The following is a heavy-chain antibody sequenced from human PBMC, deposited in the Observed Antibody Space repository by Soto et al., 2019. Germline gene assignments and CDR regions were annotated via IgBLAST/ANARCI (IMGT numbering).Heavy chain of an antibody. Sequence: QVQLVQSGAEVKKPGASVKVSCKASGYTFTSYGISWVRQAPGQGLEWMGWISAYNGNTNYAQKLQGRVTMTTDTSTSTASMELRSLRSDDTAVYYCARLSKAFYDFWSGYSLGWFDPWGQGTLVTVSS. D-gene: IGHD3-3*01. V-gene: IGHV1-18*01. CDR3: ARLSKAFYDFWSGYSLGWFDP. CDR1: GYTFTSYG. CDR2: ISAYNGNT. J-gene: IGHJ5*02.